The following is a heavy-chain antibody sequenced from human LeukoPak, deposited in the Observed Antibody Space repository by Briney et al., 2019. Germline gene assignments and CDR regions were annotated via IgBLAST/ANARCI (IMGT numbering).Heavy chain of an antibody. CDR2: IYHSGST. D-gene: IGHD3-9*01. J-gene: IGHJ4*02. Sequence: SETLSLTCAVSGYSISSGYYWGWIRQPPGKGLEWIGSIYHSGSTYYNPSLKSRVTISVDTSKNQFSLKLSSVTAADTAVYYCARGRRLRYFDWLLSPLHYWGQGTLVTVSS. CDR3: ARGRRLRYFDWLLSPLHY. CDR1: GYSISSGYY. V-gene: IGHV4-38-2*01.